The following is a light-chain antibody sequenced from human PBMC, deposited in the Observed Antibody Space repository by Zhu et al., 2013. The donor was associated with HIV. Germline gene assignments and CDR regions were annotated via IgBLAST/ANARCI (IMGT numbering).Light chain of an antibody. V-gene: IGKV3-15*01. Sequence: EIVLTQSPATLSLSPGERATLSCRASQGIYTYLAWYQQKPGQAPRLLIYGASTRATGIPARFSGSGSGTEFTLTITSLQSEDFAVYYCQQYNTWPPGWTFGQGTNVEI. CDR1: QGIYTY. J-gene: IGKJ1*01. CDR3: QQYNTWPPGWT. CDR2: GAS.